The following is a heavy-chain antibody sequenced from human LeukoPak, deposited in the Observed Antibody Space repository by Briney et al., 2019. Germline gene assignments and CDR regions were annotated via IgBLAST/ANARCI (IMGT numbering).Heavy chain of an antibody. J-gene: IGHJ4*02. D-gene: IGHD2/OR15-2a*01. CDR3: VSFYETY. V-gene: IGHV3-74*01. Sequence: GGALRLSCAASGNYLMHWVRQAPGKGLVWGSHINSNGSWTSYADSVKGRFTISKDNAKNTVYLQMNSLRAEDTAVYYCVSFYETYWGRGTLVTVSS. CDR1: GNYL. CDR2: INSNGSWT.